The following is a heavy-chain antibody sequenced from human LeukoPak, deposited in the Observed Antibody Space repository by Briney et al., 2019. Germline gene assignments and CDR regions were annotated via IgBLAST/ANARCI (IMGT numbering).Heavy chain of an antibody. J-gene: IGHJ4*02. D-gene: IGHD2-15*01. V-gene: IGHV3-73*01. CDR1: GFTFSASA. Sequence: PGGSLRLSCAASGFTFSASAIHWVRLASGKRLEWVGRIKSKANNYATAYTASVKGRFTIYRDDSKNTAYLRMNSLKTEDTAVYYCTRLSEQPLQYYFDFWGQGSLVAVSS. CDR3: TRLSEQPLQYYFDF. CDR2: IKSKANNYAT.